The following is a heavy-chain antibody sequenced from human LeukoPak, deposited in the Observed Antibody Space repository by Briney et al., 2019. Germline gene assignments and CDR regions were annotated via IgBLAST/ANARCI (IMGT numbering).Heavy chain of an antibody. CDR1: GFTFSSYS. CDR3: ARDLMDFWSGSSPGSRDY. V-gene: IGHV3-21*01. Sequence: LGGSLRLSCAASGFTFSSYSMNWVRQAPGKGLEWVSSISSSSSYIYYADSVKGRFTISRDNAKNSLYLQMNSLRAEDTAVYYCARDLMDFWSGSSPGSRDYWGQGTLVTVSS. J-gene: IGHJ4*02. CDR2: ISSSSSYI. D-gene: IGHD3-3*01.